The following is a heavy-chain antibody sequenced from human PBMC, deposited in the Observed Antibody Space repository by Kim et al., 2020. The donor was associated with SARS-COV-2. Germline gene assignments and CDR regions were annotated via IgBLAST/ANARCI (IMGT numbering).Heavy chain of an antibody. CDR1: GFTFSSYA. CDR2: ISYDGSNK. V-gene: IGHV3-30-3*01. D-gene: IGHD3-3*01. J-gene: IGHJ4*01. Sequence: GGSLRLSCAASGFTFSSYAMHWVRQAPGKGLEWVAVISYDGSNKYYADSVKGRFTISRDNSKNTLYLQMNSLRAEDTAVYYCARGLNYDFWSGYFDYWG. CDR3: ARGLNYDFWSGYFDY.